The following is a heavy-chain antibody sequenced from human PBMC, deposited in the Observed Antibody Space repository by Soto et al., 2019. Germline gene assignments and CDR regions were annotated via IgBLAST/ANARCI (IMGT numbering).Heavy chain of an antibody. CDR1: GFIFENFG. CDR2: ISGSGFKK. CDR3: AKNQGVQLVPLATVDWFDP. V-gene: IGHV3-23*01. D-gene: IGHD1-26*01. J-gene: IGHJ5*02. Sequence: GGSLRLSCAASGFIFENFGMSWVRQAPGKGLEWISSISGSGFKKYYADSVKGRFTISRDNSKSTVYLELNNLSAEDTAVYHCAKNQGVQLVPLATVDWFDPWGQGSVVTVYS.